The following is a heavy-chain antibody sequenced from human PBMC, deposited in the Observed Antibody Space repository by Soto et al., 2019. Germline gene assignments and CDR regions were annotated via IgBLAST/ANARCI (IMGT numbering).Heavy chain of an antibody. CDR1: GFTFSSYG. CDR3: ARDASGYDHYYYYGMDV. V-gene: IGHV3-33*01. CDR2: IWYDGSNK. Sequence: QVQLVESGGGVVQPGRSLRLSCAASGFTFSSYGMHWVRQAPGKGLEWVAVIWYDGSNKYYADSVKGRFTISRDNSKNTLYLQMNCLRAEDTAVYYCARDASGYDHYYYYGMDVWGQGTTVTVSS. D-gene: IGHD5-12*01. J-gene: IGHJ6*02.